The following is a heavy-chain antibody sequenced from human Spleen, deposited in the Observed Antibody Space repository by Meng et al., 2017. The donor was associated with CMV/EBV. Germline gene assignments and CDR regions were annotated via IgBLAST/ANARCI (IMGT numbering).Heavy chain of an antibody. V-gene: IGHV4-38-2*02. Sequence: LSCTVSGYSITGGYYWGWIRQSPGKGLEWIGSIYHSGSTYYNPSLKSRVTISVDTSKNQFSLKLSSVTAADTAVYYCARTGFDYWGQGTLVTVSS. D-gene: IGHD1-1*01. J-gene: IGHJ4*02. CDR2: IYHSGST. CDR1: GYSITGGYY. CDR3: ARTGFDY.